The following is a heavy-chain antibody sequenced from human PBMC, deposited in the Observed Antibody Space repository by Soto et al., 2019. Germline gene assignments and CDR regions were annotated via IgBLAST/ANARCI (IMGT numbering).Heavy chain of an antibody. CDR3: AKSGYDSSGYYSLDFDY. J-gene: IGHJ4*02. CDR1: GFTFSSYA. V-gene: IGHV3-23*01. D-gene: IGHD3-22*01. Sequence: GGSLRLSCAASGFTFSSYAMSWVRQAPGKGLEWVSTISGSGGSTYYADSVKGRFTISRDNSKNTLSLQMNSLRAEDTAVYYCAKSGYDSSGYYSLDFDYWGQGTLVTVSS. CDR2: ISGSGGST.